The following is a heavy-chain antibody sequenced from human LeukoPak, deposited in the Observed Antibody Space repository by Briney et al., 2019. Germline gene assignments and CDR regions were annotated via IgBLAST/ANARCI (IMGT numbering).Heavy chain of an antibody. CDR3: ANNWNADY. CDR1: GFPFSTYG. J-gene: IGHJ4*02. D-gene: IGHD1-20*01. V-gene: IGHV3-23*01. CDR2: ISGSGDNT. Sequence: PGGSLRLSCAASGFPFSTYGMGWVRQAPGKGLEWVSAISGSGDNTYYADSVKGRFTISRDEFKTTLYLQMNSLRAEDTAVYYCANNWNADYWGQGTLVTVSS.